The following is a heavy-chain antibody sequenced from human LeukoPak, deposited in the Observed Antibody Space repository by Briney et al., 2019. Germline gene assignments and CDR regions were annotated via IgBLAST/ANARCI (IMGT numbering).Heavy chain of an antibody. CDR3: ARSLRGYSGYAYFDY. CDR1: GYTFTGYY. CDR2: INPNSGGT. J-gene: IGHJ4*02. V-gene: IGHV1-2*02. D-gene: IGHD5-12*01. Sequence: ASVKVSCKASGYTFTGYYMHWVRQAPGQGREWMGWINPNSGGTNYAQKFQGRVTMTRDTSISTAYMELSRLRSDDTAVYYCARSLRGYSGYAYFDYWGQGTLVTVSS.